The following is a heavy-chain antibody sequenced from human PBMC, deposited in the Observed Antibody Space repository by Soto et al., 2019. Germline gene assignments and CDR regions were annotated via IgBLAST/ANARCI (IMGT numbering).Heavy chain of an antibody. Sequence: QVQLVQSGAEVKETGSSVKGSCKSSGYIFKNYAVTWLRQAPGQGLEWMGGIIPVFGTPDYSQKFRGRVTITADESTSTVYMELRSLTSEDTAVYYCARHRYHYVWGSYRHWGQGTLVTVSS. J-gene: IGHJ4*02. D-gene: IGHD3-16*02. CDR1: GYIFKNYA. CDR2: IIPVFGTP. CDR3: ARHRYHYVWGSYRH. V-gene: IGHV1-69*01.